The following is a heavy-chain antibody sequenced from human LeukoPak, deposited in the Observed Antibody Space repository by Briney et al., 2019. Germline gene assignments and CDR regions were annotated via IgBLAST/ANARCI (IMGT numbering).Heavy chain of an antibody. CDR2: MYTSGST. CDR1: GGSISSGIYY. Sequence: SETLSLTCTVSGGSISSGIYYWTWIRQPAGKGLEWIGRMYTSGSTNYNPSLKSRVTISVDTSKNQFSLKLSSVTAADTAVYYCARVSTGYDYRFDYWGQGTLVTVSS. V-gene: IGHV4-61*02. CDR3: ARVSTGYDYRFDY. J-gene: IGHJ4*02. D-gene: IGHD5-12*01.